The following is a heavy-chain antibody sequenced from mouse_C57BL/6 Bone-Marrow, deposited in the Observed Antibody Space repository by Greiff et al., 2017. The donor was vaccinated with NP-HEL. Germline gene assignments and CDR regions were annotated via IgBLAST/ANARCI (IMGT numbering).Heavy chain of an antibody. V-gene: IGHV3-6*01. CDR3: ARGRDGFAY. CDR1: GYSITSGYY. J-gene: IGHJ3*01. CDR2: ISYDGSN. Sequence: EVKLQESGPGLVKPSQSLSLTCSVTGYSITSGYYWNWIRQFPGNKLEWMGYISYDGSNNYNPSLKNRISITRDTSKNQLFLKLNSVTTEDTATYYCARGRDGFAYWGQGTLVTVSA. D-gene: IGHD3-3*01.